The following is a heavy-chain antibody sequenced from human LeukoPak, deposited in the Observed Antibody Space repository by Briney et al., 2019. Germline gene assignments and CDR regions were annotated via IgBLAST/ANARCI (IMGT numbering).Heavy chain of an antibody. D-gene: IGHD6-19*01. J-gene: IGHJ4*02. V-gene: IGHV1-2*02. CDR1: GYTFTGYY. CDR2: INPNSGGT. Sequence: GASVKVSCKASGYTFTGYYMHWVRQAPGRGLEWMGWINPNSGGTNYAQKFQGRVTMTRDTSTSTVYMELSSLRSEDTAVYYCARRTYSSGIDYWGQGTLVTVSS. CDR3: ARRTYSSGIDY.